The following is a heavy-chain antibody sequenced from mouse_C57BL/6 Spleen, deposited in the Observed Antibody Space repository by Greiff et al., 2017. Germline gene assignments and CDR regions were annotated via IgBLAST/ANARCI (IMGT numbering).Heavy chain of an antibody. J-gene: IGHJ2*01. Sequence: VQLQQPGAELVKPGASVKLSCKASGYTFTSYWMQWVKQRPGQGLEWIGEIDPSDSYTNYNQKFKGKATLTVDTSSSTAYMQLRSLTSEDSAVYYCAPYYYGSRGYFDYWGQGTTLTVSS. CDR1: GYTFTSYW. CDR3: APYYYGSRGYFDY. CDR2: IDPSDSYT. D-gene: IGHD1-1*01. V-gene: IGHV1-50*01.